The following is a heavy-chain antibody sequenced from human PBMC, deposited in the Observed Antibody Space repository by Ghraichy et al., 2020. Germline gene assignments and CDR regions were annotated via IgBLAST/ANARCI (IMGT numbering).Heavy chain of an antibody. D-gene: IGHD4-11*01. CDR2: INHSGST. CDR1: GGSFSGYY. J-gene: IGHJ6*02. V-gene: IGHV4-34*01. Sequence: SETLSLTCAVYGGSFSGYYWSWIRQPPGKGLEWIGEINHSGSTNYNPSLKSRVTISVDTSKNQFSLKLSSVTAADTAVYYCARMGPRGNYRGWDYYYYYGMDVWGQGTTVTVSS. CDR3: ARMGPRGNYRGWDYYYYYGMDV.